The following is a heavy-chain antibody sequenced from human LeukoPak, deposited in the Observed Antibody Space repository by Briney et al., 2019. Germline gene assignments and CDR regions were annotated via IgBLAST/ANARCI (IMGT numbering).Heavy chain of an antibody. Sequence: SETLSLTCTVSGVSISSYYWSWLRQPPGKGLEWIGYIYYSGSTNYNPSLKRRVTISVDTSKNEFSLKLTSVTAADTAVYYCAREANYYGSGSYFEGTFDYWGQGSLVTVSS. CDR2: IYYSGST. CDR1: GVSISSYY. J-gene: IGHJ4*02. CDR3: AREANYYGSGSYFEGTFDY. V-gene: IGHV4-59*01. D-gene: IGHD3-10*01.